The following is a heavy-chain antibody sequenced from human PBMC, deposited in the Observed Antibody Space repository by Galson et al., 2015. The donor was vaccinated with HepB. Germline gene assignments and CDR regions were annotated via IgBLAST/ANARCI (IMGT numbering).Heavy chain of an antibody. CDR1: GFTFSSYA. CDR2: ISYDGSNK. D-gene: IGHD6-13*01. J-gene: IGHJ6*02. V-gene: IGHV3-30*04. CDR3: ARVTAAAGPRYYYGMDV. Sequence: SLRLSCAASGFTFSSYAMHWVRQAPGKGLEWVAVISYDGSNKYYADSVKGRFTISRDNSKNTLYLQMNSLRAEDTAVYYCARVTAAAGPRYYYGMDVWGQGTTVTVSS.